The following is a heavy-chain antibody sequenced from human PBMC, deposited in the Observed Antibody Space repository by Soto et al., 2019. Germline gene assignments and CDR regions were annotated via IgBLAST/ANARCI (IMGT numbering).Heavy chain of an antibody. Sequence: GGSLRLSCSASGFTFSSYAMHWVRQAPGKGLEYVSAISSNGGSTYYADSVKGRFTISRDNSKNTLYLQMSSLRAEDTAVYYCVKPYFRRGRFLEWLFDYWGQGTLVTVSS. CDR2: ISSNGGST. V-gene: IGHV3-64D*08. D-gene: IGHD3-3*01. CDR1: GFTFSSYA. J-gene: IGHJ4*02. CDR3: VKPYFRRGRFLEWLFDY.